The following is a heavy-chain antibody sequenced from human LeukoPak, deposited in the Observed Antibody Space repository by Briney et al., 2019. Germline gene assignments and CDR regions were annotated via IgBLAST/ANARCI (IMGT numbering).Heavy chain of an antibody. Sequence: SVKLSCKASGGTFSSYAISWVRQAPGQGLEWMGGIIPIFGTANYEQKFQGRVTITTDKSTSTAYMELSSLRSEDTAVYYCARRSIAAVHFDYWGQGTLVTVAS. CDR1: GGTFSSYA. CDR3: ARRSIAAVHFDY. CDR2: IIPIFGTA. D-gene: IGHD6-13*01. J-gene: IGHJ4*02. V-gene: IGHV1-69*05.